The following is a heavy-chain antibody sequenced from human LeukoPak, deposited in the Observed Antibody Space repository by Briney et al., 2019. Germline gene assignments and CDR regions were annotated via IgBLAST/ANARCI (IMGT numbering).Heavy chain of an antibody. CDR1: GGSISSGGYY. CDR3: ARSRGGSPLFDP. V-gene: IGHV4-61*08. J-gene: IGHJ5*02. Sequence: SETLSLTCTVSGGSISSGGYYWSWIRQPPGKGLEWIGYIYHSGSTYYNPSLKSRVTVSVDTSKNQFSLNLSSVTAADTAVYYCARSRGGSPLFDPWGQGTLVTVSS. CDR2: IYHSGST. D-gene: IGHD3-10*01.